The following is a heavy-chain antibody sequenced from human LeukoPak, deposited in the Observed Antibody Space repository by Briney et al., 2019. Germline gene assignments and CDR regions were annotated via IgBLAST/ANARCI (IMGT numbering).Heavy chain of an antibody. J-gene: IGHJ4*02. CDR1: SGSFSGYS. Sequence: PSETLSLTCAVYSGSFSGYSWSWLRQPPGKGLEWIGEINHSGSTNYNPSLKSRVTISLDTSRNQFSLRLISVTAADTAVYYCAREGALWLPPDYWGQGTLVTVSS. CDR3: AREGALWLPPDY. CDR2: INHSGST. D-gene: IGHD6-19*01. V-gene: IGHV4-34*01.